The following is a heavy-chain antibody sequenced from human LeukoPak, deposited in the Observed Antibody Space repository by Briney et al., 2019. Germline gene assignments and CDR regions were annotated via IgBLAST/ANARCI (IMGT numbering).Heavy chain of an antibody. CDR3: ARITMSRFDP. CDR2: IYSGGST. D-gene: IGHD3-10*02. CDR1: GFTVSSNY. Sequence: GGSLRLSCAASGFTVSSNYMSWVRQAPGQGLEWVSIIYSGGSTYYADSVKGRFTISRDNSKNTLYLQVNSLRAEDTAVYYCARITMSRFDPWGQGTLVTVS. J-gene: IGHJ5*02. V-gene: IGHV3-53*01.